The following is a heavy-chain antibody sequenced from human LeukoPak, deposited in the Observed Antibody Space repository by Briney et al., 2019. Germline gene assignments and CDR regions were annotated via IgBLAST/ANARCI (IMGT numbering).Heavy chain of an antibody. CDR1: GYTFTNYA. CDR2: FSAYNGHT. CDR3: ARVEGVVVITPVDY. Sequence: ASVKVSCKASGYTFTNYAVSWVRQAPGQGLEWMGWFSAYNGHTSYAQNLQGRVTMTTDTSTSTAYMELRSLRSDDTAVYYCARVEGVVVITPVDYWGQGTLVTASS. D-gene: IGHD3-22*01. J-gene: IGHJ4*02. V-gene: IGHV1-18*01.